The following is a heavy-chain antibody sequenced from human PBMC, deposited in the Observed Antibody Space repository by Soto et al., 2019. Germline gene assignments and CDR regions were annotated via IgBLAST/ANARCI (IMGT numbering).Heavy chain of an antibody. D-gene: IGHD6-19*01. CDR2: ISYDGSNK. CDR3: ASSRPVQWLLHY. CDR1: GFTFSSYG. Sequence: PGGSLRLSCAASGFTFSSYGMHWVRQAPGKGLEWVAVISYDGSNKYYADSVKGRFTISRDNSKNTLYLQMNSLRAEDTAVYYCASSRPVQWLLHYWGQGPLVTVSS. J-gene: IGHJ4*02. V-gene: IGHV3-30*03.